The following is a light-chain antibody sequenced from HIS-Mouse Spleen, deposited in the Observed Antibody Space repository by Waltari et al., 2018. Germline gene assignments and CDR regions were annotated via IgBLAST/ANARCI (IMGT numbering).Light chain of an antibody. CDR2: DVS. V-gene: IGLV2-11*01. CDR1: SSDVGGYNY. Sequence: QSALTQPRSVSGSPGQSVTISCTGTSSDVGGYNYVSWFQQHPGKAPKLMIYDVSTRPSGVPDRCSGAKSRHTAPLTISGLQAADEADYYCCSYAGSYTLVFGGGTKLPVL. CDR3: CSYAGSYTLV. J-gene: IGLJ2*01.